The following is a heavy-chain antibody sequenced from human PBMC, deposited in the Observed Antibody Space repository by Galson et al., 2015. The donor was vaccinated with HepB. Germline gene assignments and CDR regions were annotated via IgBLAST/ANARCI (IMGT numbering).Heavy chain of an antibody. J-gene: IGHJ4*02. CDR3: VKFGHGDGFDY. CDR1: GFTFSSYA. V-gene: IGHV3-64D*06. CDR2: ISSNGGST. D-gene: IGHD4-17*01. Sequence: SLRLSCAASGFTFSSYAMHWVRQAPGKGLEYVSAISSNGGSTYYADSVKGRFTISRDNSKNTLYLQMSSLRAEDTAVYYCVKFGHGDGFDYWGQGTLVTVSS.